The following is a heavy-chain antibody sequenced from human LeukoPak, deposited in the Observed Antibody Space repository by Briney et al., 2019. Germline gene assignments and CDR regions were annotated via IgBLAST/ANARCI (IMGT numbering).Heavy chain of an antibody. Sequence: SETLSLTCAVYGGSFSGYYWSWIRQPPGKGLEWIGEINHSGSTNYNPSLKSRVTISVDTSKNQFSLKLSSVTAADTAVYYCASLKPARPDYWGQGTLVTVSP. CDR3: ASLKPARPDY. CDR1: GGSFSGYY. V-gene: IGHV4-34*01. D-gene: IGHD2-2*01. J-gene: IGHJ4*02. CDR2: INHSGST.